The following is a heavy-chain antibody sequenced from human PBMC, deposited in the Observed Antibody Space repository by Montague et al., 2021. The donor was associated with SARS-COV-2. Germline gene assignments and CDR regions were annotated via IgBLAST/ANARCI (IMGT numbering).Heavy chain of an antibody. CDR2: ISYDGSTK. CDR3: ARDKDLYCSGGSCYYLDYYYSSGYAVRGYFDY. CDR1: GFTFSSYA. Sequence: SLRLSCATSGFTFSSYAMHWVRQAPGKGLEWVAVISYDGSTKYYXXSLTGRFTISRDNSKNTLYLLMNSLRAEDTAVYYCARDKDLYCSGGSCYYLDYYYSSGYAVRGYFDYWGQGTLVTVSS. J-gene: IGHJ4*02. D-gene: IGHD2-15*01. V-gene: IGHV3-30-3*01.